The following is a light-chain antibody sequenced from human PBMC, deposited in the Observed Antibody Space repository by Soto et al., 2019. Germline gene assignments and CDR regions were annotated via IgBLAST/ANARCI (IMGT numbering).Light chain of an antibody. CDR3: RQYNNWPRT. CDR2: GAS. CDR1: QSISTT. J-gene: IGKJ2*01. V-gene: IGKV3-15*01. Sequence: EIVMTQSPATLSVSPGERATLSCRASQSISTTLAWYQQKPGLAPRLLIYGASTRATDIPARFSGSGSGTEFTLTISSLQSEDFAVYYCRQYNNWPRTFGQGTKLEIK.